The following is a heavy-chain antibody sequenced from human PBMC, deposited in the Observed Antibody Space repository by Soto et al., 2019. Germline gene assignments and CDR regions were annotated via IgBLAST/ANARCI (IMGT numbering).Heavy chain of an antibody. CDR2: IYYSGST. CDR3: ARVRVDETDYGDPYYYYGMDV. J-gene: IGHJ6*02. V-gene: IGHV4-61*01. Sequence: KTSETLSLTCTVSGGSVSSGSYYWSWIRQPPGKGLEWIGYIYYSGSTNYNPSLKSRVTISVDTSKNQFSLKLGSVTAADTAVYYCARVRVDETDYGDPYYYYGMDVWGQGTTVTVSS. CDR1: GGSVSSGSYY. D-gene: IGHD4-17*01.